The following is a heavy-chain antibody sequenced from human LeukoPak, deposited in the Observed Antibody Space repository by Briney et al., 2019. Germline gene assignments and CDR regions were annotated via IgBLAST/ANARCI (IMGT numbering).Heavy chain of an antibody. CDR2: IYYSGST. V-gene: IGHV4-59*08. Sequence: SETLSLTCTVSGGSISSYYWSWIRQPPGKGLEWIWYIYYSGSTNYKPSLKSRVTISVDTSKNQFSLKLSSVTAADTAVYYCARFVTIRYFDWSYYFDDGGQGTPVTAAS. D-gene: IGHD3-9*01. CDR3: ARFVTIRYFDWSYYFDD. J-gene: IGHJ4*02. CDR1: GGSISSYY.